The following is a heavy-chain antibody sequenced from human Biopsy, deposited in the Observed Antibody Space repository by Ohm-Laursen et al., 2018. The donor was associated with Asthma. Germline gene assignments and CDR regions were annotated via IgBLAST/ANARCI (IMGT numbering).Heavy chain of an antibody. D-gene: IGHD6-6*01. J-gene: IGHJ4*02. V-gene: IGHV4-59*06. Sequence: SDTLSLTCTVSGVSISSDYWTWIRQHPGKGLEWIGFIYYSGSTYYNPSLKSRVSISIDTSKNQFSLKLNSVTAADTAIYYCAVYSSGGFDYWGQGSLVTVSS. CDR2: IYYSGST. CDR3: AVYSSGGFDY. CDR1: GVSISSDY.